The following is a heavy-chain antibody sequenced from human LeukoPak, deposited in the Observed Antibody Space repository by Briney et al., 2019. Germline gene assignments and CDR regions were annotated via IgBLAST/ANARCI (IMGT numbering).Heavy chain of an antibody. CDR3: AKDLDDGDYLYYFDY. V-gene: IGHV3-30*02. D-gene: IGHD4-17*01. CDR2: IRYDGSNK. J-gene: IGHJ4*02. Sequence: GGSLRLSCAASGFTFSSYGMHWVRQAPGKGLEWVAFIRYDGSNKYYADSVKGRFTISRDNSKNTLYLQMNSLRAEDTAVYYCAKDLDDGDYLYYFDYWGQGTLVTVSS. CDR1: GFTFSSYG.